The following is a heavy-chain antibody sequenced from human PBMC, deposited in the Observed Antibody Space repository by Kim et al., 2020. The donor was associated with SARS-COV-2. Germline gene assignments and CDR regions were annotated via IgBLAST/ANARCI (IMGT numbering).Heavy chain of an antibody. J-gene: IGHJ4*02. D-gene: IGHD2-15*01. Sequence: GGSLRLSCAASGFTFSSYAMHWVRQAPGKGLEWVAVIWYDGSNKYYADSVKGRFTISRDNSKNTLYLQMNSLRAEDTAVYYCAKDAKGSCYSCGGYFDYWGQGTLVTVSS. CDR1: GFTFSSYA. CDR3: AKDAKGSCYSCGGYFDY. V-gene: IGHV3-33*06. CDR2: IWYDGSNK.